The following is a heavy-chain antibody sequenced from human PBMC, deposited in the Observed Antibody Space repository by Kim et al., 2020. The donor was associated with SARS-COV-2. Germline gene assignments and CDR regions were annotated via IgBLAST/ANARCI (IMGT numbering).Heavy chain of an antibody. Sequence: GGSLRLSCAASGFTFSSYSMNWVCQAPGKGLEWVSSISSSSSYIYSADSEKGRFTISRDNAKNSLYLQMNSLRAEDTAEYYCARGPEGVEIATIHCDYWGQGTLVTVSS. CDR3: ARGPEGVEIATIHCDY. D-gene: IGHD2-21*01. V-gene: IGHV3-21*01. J-gene: IGHJ4*02. CDR2: ISSSSSYI. CDR1: GFTFSSYS.